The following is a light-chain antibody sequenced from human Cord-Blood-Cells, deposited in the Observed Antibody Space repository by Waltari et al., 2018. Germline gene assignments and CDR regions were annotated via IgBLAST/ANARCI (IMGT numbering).Light chain of an antibody. CDR1: SSDVGSYNL. CDR3: CSDAGSSTSV. V-gene: IGLV2-23*01. CDR2: EGS. Sequence: QSDLTQPASASGSPGQSITISCTGTSSDVGSYNLVSWYQQHPGKAPKLKIYEGSNRPTGVSNRSSSSECGNTASLTISGPEAEDAADYCSCSDAGSSTSVFGGGTKLTVL. J-gene: IGLJ2*01.